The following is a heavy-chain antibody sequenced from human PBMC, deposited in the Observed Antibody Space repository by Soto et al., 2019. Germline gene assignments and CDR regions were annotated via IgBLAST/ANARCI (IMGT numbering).Heavy chain of an antibody. CDR1: GFTVSSNY. D-gene: IGHD2-15*01. CDR3: ARDLSGGSCYPDGGYGMDV. CDR2: IYSCGST. V-gene: IGHV3-66*03. Sequence: GGSLRLSCAASGFTVSSNYMSWVRQAPGKGLEWVSVIYSCGSTYYADSVKGRFTISRDNSKNTLYLQMNSLRAEDTAVYYCARDLSGGSCYPDGGYGMDVRGQGTTVTVSS. J-gene: IGHJ6*02.